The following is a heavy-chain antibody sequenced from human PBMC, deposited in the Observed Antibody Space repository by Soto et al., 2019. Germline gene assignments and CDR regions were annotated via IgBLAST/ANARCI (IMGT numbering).Heavy chain of an antibody. V-gene: IGHV4-34*01. Sequence: PSETLSLTCAVYGGSFSGYYWSWIRQPPGKGLEWIGEINHSGSTNYNPSLKSRVTISVDTSKNQFSLKLSSVTAADTAVYYCAGQGAIDDYFEYWGQGTLVTVS. D-gene: IGHD2-2*02. CDR2: INHSGST. CDR1: GGSFSGYY. J-gene: IGHJ4*02. CDR3: AGQGAIDDYFEY.